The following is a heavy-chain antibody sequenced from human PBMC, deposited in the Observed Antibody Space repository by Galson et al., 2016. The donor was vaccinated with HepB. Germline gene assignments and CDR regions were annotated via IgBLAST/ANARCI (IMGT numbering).Heavy chain of an antibody. J-gene: IGHJ4*02. Sequence: SLRLSCAASGFTFSSFSMNWVRQALGKGLEWVSYISESGSTKYYADSVKGRFTISRDNAKNSVYLQMNSLRAEDTGLYYCTKGGRVTATQEYYFDYWGQGTLVTVSS. CDR2: ISESGSTK. V-gene: IGHV3-48*01. CDR3: TKGGRVTATQEYYFDY. CDR1: GFTFSSFS. D-gene: IGHD2-21*02.